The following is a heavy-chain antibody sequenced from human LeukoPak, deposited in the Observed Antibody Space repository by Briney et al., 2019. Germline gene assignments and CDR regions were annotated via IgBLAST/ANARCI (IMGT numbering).Heavy chain of an antibody. CDR2: ISSSSYI. J-gene: IGHJ4*02. Sequence: GGSLRLSCAASGFTFSSYSMNWVRQAPGKGLEWVSSISSSSYIYYADSVKGRFTISRDNAKNSLYLQMNSLRAEDTAVYYCVRDKGGSSDSYYFDYWGQGTLVTVSS. D-gene: IGHD6-6*01. CDR3: VRDKGGSSDSYYFDY. CDR1: GFTFSSYS. V-gene: IGHV3-21*01.